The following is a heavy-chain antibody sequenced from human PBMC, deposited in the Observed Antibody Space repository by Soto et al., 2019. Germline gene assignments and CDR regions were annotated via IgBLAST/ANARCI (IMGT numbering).Heavy chain of an antibody. V-gene: IGHV4-59*01. D-gene: IGHD6-13*01. CDR3: ARWGYSSSWSNWFDP. CDR1: GGSISSYY. J-gene: IGHJ5*02. Sequence: SETLSLTCTVSGGSISSYYWSWIRQPPGKGLEWIGYIYYSGSTNYNPSLKSRVTISVDTSKNQFSLKLSSVTAADTAVYYCARWGYSSSWSNWFDPWGQGTLVTVSS. CDR2: IYYSGST.